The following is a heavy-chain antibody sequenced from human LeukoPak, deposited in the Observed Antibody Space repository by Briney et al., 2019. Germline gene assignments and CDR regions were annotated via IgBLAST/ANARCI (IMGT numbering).Heavy chain of an antibody. CDR2: IYYSGST. CDR1: GGSISSYY. D-gene: IGHD3-22*01. V-gene: IGHV4-59*08. CDR3: ARLSDRWYFDL. Sequence: SETLSLTCTVSGGSISSYYWSWIRQPPGKGLEWIGYIYYSGSTNYNPSLKSRVTISVDTSKNQFSLKLSSVTAADTAVYYCARLSDRWYFDLWGRGTLVTVSS. J-gene: IGHJ2*01.